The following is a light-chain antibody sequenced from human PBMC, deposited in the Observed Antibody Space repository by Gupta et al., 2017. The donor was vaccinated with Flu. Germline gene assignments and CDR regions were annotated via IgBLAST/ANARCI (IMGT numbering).Light chain of an antibody. CDR3: NSRDSGGNHLI. Sequence: SSELTQDPPVSVALGQTVRITCQGDSLRSYYASWYQQKPGQAPVFLRHNRNDRPPGIPDRFSGSSSGDTDSLTITGAQAEDEADYYCNSRDSGGNHLIFGGGTKLTVL. CDR2: NRN. CDR1: SLRSYY. V-gene: IGLV3-19*01. J-gene: IGLJ2*01.